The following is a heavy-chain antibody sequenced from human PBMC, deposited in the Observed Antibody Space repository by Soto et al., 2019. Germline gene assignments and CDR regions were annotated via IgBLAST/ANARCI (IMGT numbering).Heavy chain of an antibody. J-gene: IGHJ4*02. Sequence: EVQLLESGGGLVQPGGSLRLSCAASGFTFSSYAMSWVRQAPGKGLEWGSAISGSGGSTYYADSVKGRFTISRDNSKNTLYLQMNSLRAEDTAVYYCAKDRGSVVGATTFDYWGQGTLVTVSS. V-gene: IGHV3-23*01. CDR3: AKDRGSVVGATTFDY. D-gene: IGHD1-26*01. CDR2: ISGSGGST. CDR1: GFTFSSYA.